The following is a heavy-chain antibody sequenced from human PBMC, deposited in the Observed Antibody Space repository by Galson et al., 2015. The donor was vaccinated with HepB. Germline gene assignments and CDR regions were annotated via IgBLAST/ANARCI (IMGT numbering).Heavy chain of an antibody. CDR2: IIPIFAMA. CDR1: GGTFSSYA. D-gene: IGHD6-19*01. V-gene: IGHV1-69*10. CDR3: ATQRAVAGTSFDY. Sequence: SVKVSCKASGGTFSSYAINWVRQAPGQGLEWMGGIIPIFAMANYAQKFQGRVTITADKSTSPAYMDLSSLRSEDTAVYYCATQRAVAGTSFDYWGQGTLVTVSS. J-gene: IGHJ4*02.